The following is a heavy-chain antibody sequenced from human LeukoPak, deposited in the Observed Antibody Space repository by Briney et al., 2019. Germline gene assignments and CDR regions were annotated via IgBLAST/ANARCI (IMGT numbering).Heavy chain of an antibody. CDR2: IIPIFGTA. Sequence: SVKVSCKASGYTFTSYGISWVRQAPGQGLEWMGGIIPIFGTANYAQKFQGRVTITADKSTSTAYMELSSLRSEDTAVYYCARGERGVHAQNWFDPWGQGTLVTVSS. V-gene: IGHV1-69*06. CDR1: GYTFTSYG. D-gene: IGHD5/OR15-5a*01. J-gene: IGHJ5*02. CDR3: ARGERGVHAQNWFDP.